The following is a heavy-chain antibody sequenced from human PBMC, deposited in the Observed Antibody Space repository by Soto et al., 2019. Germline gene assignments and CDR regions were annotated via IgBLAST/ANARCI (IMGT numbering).Heavy chain of an antibody. J-gene: IGHJ4*02. V-gene: IGHV1-69*02. Sequence: ASVKVSCKASGGTFSSYTISWVRQAPGQGLEWMGRIIPILGIANYAQKFQGRVTITADKSTSTAYMELSSLRSEDTAVYYCAIAVAGTAFDYWGQGTLVTVSS. CDR2: IIPILGIA. CDR3: AIAVAGTAFDY. D-gene: IGHD6-19*01. CDR1: GGTFSSYT.